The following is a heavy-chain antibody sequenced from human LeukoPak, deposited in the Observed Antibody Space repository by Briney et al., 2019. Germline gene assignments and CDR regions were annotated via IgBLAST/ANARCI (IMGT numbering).Heavy chain of an antibody. CDR2: MSYDGSNK. J-gene: IGHJ4*02. Sequence: GGSLRLSCAASAFTVTSYPMHWVRQAPGKGLEWVAVMSYDGSNKYYADSVKGRFTISRDNSKNTLYLQMNSLRAEDTAVYYCAREGDLTGFDYWGQGTLVTVSS. CDR3: AREGDLTGFDY. CDR1: AFTVTSYP. D-gene: IGHD3-9*01. V-gene: IGHV3-30-3*01.